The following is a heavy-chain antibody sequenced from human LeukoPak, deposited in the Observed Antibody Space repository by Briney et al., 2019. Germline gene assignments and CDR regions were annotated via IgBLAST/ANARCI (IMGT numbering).Heavy chain of an antibody. CDR2: FDPEDGET. CDR1: GYTLTELS. CDR3: ATPSLYGYGANPPHDAFDI. V-gene: IGHV1-24*01. Sequence: GASVKVSCKVSGYTLTELSMHWVRQAPGKGLEWMGGFDPEDGETIYAQKFQGRVTMTEDTSTDTAYMELSSLRSEDTAVYYCATPSLYGYGANPPHDAFDIWGQGTMVTVSS. D-gene: IGHD4/OR15-4a*01. J-gene: IGHJ3*02.